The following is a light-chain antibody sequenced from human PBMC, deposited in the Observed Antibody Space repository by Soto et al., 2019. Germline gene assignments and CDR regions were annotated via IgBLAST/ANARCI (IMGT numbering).Light chain of an antibody. CDR1: SSNIGSNT. CDR2: NNN. V-gene: IGLV1-44*01. CDR3: AAWDDSLNGLV. Sequence: QPVLTQPPSASGTPGQRVTISCSGSSSNIGSNTVNWYQQLPGTAPKLLIYNNNQRPSGVPDRFSGSKSGTSASLAIRGLQSEDEADYYCAAWDDSLNGLVFGTGTKVTVL. J-gene: IGLJ1*01.